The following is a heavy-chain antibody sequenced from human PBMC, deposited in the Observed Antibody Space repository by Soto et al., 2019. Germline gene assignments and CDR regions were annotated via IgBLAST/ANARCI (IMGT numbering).Heavy chain of an antibody. D-gene: IGHD2-15*01. J-gene: IGHJ4*02. CDR2: IYPSDSDI. CDR3: VRSGTSSGRFSDY. V-gene: IGHV5-51*01. CDR1: GYTFTSYW. Sequence: RGGSLKISCNGSGYTFTSYWIGWVRQMPGEGLEWMGVIYPSDSDIRYSPSFQGKVTISADKSITTAYLQWSSLKAADTAMYYCVRSGTSSGRFSDYWGQGTLVTAPQ.